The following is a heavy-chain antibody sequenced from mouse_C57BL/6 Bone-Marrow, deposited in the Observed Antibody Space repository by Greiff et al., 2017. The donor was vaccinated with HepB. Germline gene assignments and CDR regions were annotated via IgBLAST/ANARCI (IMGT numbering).Heavy chain of an antibody. V-gene: IGHV1-39*01. Sequence: EVKLQESGPELVKPGASVKISCKASGYSFTDYNMNWVKQSNGKSLEWIGVINPNYGTTSYNQKFKGKATLTVDQSSSTAYMQLNSLTSEDSAVYYCAHYYGSSYPFAYWGQGTLVTVSA. CDR2: INPNYGTT. J-gene: IGHJ3*01. D-gene: IGHD1-1*01. CDR1: GYSFTDYN. CDR3: AHYYGSSYPFAY.